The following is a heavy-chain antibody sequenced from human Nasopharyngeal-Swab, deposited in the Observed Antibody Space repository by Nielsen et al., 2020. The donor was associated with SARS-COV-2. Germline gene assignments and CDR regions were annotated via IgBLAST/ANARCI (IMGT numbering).Heavy chain of an antibody. CDR3: ARARSFWSGTPFY. J-gene: IGHJ4*02. CDR1: GYTLTELS. D-gene: IGHD3-3*01. Sequence: ASVKVSCKVSGYTLTELSMHWVRQAPGKGLEWMGGFDPEDGETIYAQKFQGRVTMTRNTSISTAYMELSSLRSEDTAVYYCARARSFWSGTPFYWGQGTLVTVSS. V-gene: IGHV1-24*01. CDR2: FDPEDGET.